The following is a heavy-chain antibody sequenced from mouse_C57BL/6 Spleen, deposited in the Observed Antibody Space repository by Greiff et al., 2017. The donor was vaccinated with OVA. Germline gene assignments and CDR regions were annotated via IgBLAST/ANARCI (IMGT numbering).Heavy chain of an antibody. D-gene: IGHD4-1*01. J-gene: IGHJ2*01. CDR1: GYAFTNYL. CDR2: INPGSGGT. Sequence: QVQLKQSGAELVRPGTSVKVSCKASGYAFTNYLIEWVKQRPGQGLEWIGVINPGSGGTNYNEKFKGKATLTADKSSSTAYMQLSRLTSEDSAVYFCARENWDYFDYWGQGTTLTVSS. CDR3: ARENWDYFDY. V-gene: IGHV1-54*01.